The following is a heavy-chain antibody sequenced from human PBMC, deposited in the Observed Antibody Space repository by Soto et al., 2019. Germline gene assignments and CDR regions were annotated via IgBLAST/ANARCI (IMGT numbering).Heavy chain of an antibody. CDR3: VKSEYGYFVGEF. CDR1: GFTFSDTW. Sequence: EVQLVESGGGLVQPGGSLRLSCAASGFTFSDTWMTWVRQAPGKGLEWVANINPDGTVKEYGGSVKGRFTISRDNAKNSLYLQIDSLTAGDTALYYCVKSEYGYFVGEFWGQGTLLTVSS. CDR2: INPDGTVK. D-gene: IGHD3-10*01. J-gene: IGHJ4*02. V-gene: IGHV3-7*03.